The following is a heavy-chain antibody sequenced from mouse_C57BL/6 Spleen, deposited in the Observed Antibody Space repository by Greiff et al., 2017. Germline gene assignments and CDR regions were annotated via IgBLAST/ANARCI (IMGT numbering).Heavy chain of an antibody. CDR3: ARRSYYSNYGWYFDV. CDR2: INPDSSTI. V-gene: IGHV4-1*01. D-gene: IGHD2-5*01. Sequence: EVKVIESGGGLVQPGGSLKLSCAASGIDFSRYWMSWVRRAPGKGLEWIGEINPDSSTINYAPSLKDKFIISRDNAKNTLYLQMSKVRSEDTALYYCARRSYYSNYGWYFDVWGTGTTVTVSS. CDR1: GIDFSRYW. J-gene: IGHJ1*03.